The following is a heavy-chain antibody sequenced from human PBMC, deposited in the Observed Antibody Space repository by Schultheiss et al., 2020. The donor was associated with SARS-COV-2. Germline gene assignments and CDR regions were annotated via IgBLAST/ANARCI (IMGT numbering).Heavy chain of an antibody. V-gene: IGHV3-11*01. D-gene: IGHD4/OR15-4a*01. Sequence: GGSLRLSCAASGFTFSDYYMSWIRQAPGKGLEWVSYISSSGSTIYYADSVKGRFTISRDNSKNTLYLQMNSLRAEDTAVYYCAKSNFHWDYYGMDVWGQGTTVTVSS. J-gene: IGHJ6*02. CDR2: ISSSGSTI. CDR1: GFTFSDYY. CDR3: AKSNFHWDYYGMDV.